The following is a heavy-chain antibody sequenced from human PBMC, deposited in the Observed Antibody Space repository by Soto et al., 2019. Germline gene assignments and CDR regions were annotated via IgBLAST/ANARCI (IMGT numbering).Heavy chain of an antibody. D-gene: IGHD3-3*01. CDR3: ARRYDFWSGYMDDYGMDV. V-gene: IGHV5-51*01. Sequence: PGESLKIFCKGSGYSFTSYWIGWVRQMPGKGLEWMGIIYPGDSDTRYSPSFQGQVTISADKSISTAYLQWSSLKASDTAMYYCARRYDFWSGYMDDYGMDVWGQGTTVTVSS. J-gene: IGHJ6*02. CDR1: GYSFTSYW. CDR2: IYPGDSDT.